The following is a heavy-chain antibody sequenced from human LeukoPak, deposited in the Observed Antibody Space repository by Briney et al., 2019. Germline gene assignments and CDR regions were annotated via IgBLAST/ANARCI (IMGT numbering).Heavy chain of an antibody. V-gene: IGHV4-59*01. CDR1: GGSISSYY. Sequence: PSETLSLTCTVSGGSISSYYWSWIRQPPGKGLEWIGYIYYSGSTNYNPSLKSRVTISVDTSKNQFSLKLSSVTAADTAVYYCAGGALRYFDSHNYFDYWGQGTLVSVSS. D-gene: IGHD3-9*01. J-gene: IGHJ4*02. CDR3: AGGALRYFDSHNYFDY. CDR2: IYYSGST.